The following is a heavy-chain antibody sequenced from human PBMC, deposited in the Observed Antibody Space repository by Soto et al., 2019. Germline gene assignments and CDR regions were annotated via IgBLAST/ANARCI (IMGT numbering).Heavy chain of an antibody. J-gene: IGHJ6*02. CDR1: GGSVSSGSYY. D-gene: IGHD4-17*01. CDR3: ARDDYGGMKGGMDV. CDR2: IYYSGST. V-gene: IGHV4-61*01. Sequence: PSETLSLTCTVSGGSVSSGSYYWSLIRQPPGKGLEWIGYIYYSGSTNYNPSLKSRVTISVDTSKNQFSLKLSSVTAADTAVYYCARDDYGGMKGGMDVWGQGTTVTVSS.